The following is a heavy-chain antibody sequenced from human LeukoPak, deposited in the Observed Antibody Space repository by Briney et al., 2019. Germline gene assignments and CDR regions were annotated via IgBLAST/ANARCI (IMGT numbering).Heavy chain of an antibody. V-gene: IGHV3-30*03. CDR3: ARGGDYAY. J-gene: IGHJ4*02. CDR2: ISYDGSNK. CDR1: GFTFSSYS. D-gene: IGHD4-17*01. Sequence: GGSLRLSCAASGFTFSSYSMNWVRQAPGKGLEWVAVISYDGSNKYYAESVKGRFTISRDNAKNTLCLEMNSLRDEDTAMYYCARGGDYAYWGQGTLVTVSS.